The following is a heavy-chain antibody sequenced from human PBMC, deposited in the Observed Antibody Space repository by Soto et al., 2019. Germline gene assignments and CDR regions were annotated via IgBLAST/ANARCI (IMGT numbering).Heavy chain of an antibody. V-gene: IGHV1-8*01. D-gene: IGHD6-25*01. CDR2: MNLKSGNT. CDR1: GYSFTSYD. CDR3: ARAAASLDP. J-gene: IGHJ5*02. Sequence: ASVKVSCKASGYSFTSYDINRARQATGQGNAWMGWMNLKSGNTGFAQKFQGRGTLTMDTSISTAYMELDSLRSEDTAVYYCARAAASLDPWGLGTLGTVAS.